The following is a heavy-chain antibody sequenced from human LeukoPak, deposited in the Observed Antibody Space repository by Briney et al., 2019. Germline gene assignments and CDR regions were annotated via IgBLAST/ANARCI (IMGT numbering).Heavy chain of an antibody. Sequence: PSETLSLTCTVSGGSISSYYWSWIRQPPGKGLEWIGYIYYSGSTNHNPSLKSRVTISVDTSKNQFSLKLSSVTAADTAVYYCARYGRYSWYFDLWGRGTLVTVSS. CDR1: GGSISSYY. D-gene: IGHD1-1*01. CDR3: ARYGRYSWYFDL. V-gene: IGHV4-59*01. CDR2: IYYSGST. J-gene: IGHJ2*01.